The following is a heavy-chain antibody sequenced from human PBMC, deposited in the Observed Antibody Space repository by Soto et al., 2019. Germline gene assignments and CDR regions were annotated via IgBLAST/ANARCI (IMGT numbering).Heavy chain of an antibody. V-gene: IGHV1-18*04. CDR2: ITPYNGNA. CDR3: ARARMFSGAHHDY. Sequence: GASVTVSCKASGYTFTNFGINWVRQAPGQGLEWMGWITPYNGNANYPQKHQDRLTITTDTSTNTAYLELRSLRSDDTAVYFCARARMFSGAHHDYWGQGTRVTVSS. D-gene: IGHD1-26*01. J-gene: IGHJ4*02. CDR1: GYTFTNFG.